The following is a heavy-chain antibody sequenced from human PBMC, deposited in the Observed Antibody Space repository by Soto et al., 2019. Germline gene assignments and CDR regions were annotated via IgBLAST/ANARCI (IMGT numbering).Heavy chain of an antibody. CDR3: ARGNYYDSSGYYDY. CDR1: GDSLTSSYW. Sequence: SETLSLTCAVSGDSLTSSYWSWLRQPPGKGLEWIADIHHSGVTNYNPSLKSRVIISLDRSKNQFSLKLSSVTAADTAVYYCARGNYYDSSGYYDYWGHGTLVTVS. V-gene: IGHV4-4*02. CDR2: IHHSGVT. J-gene: IGHJ4*01. D-gene: IGHD3-22*01.